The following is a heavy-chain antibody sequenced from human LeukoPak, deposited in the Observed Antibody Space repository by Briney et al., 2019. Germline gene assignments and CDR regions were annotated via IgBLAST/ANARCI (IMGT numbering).Heavy chain of an antibody. Sequence: GGSLRLSCAASEFTFRSYAMSWVRQAPGKGLEWVSAISTSGGSTYYADSVKGRFTISRDNSKNTLYLQMNSLRAEDTAVYYCAKGDTTWELPHDYWGQGTLVTVSS. V-gene: IGHV3-23*01. J-gene: IGHJ4*02. D-gene: IGHD1-26*01. CDR2: ISTSGGST. CDR1: EFTFRSYA. CDR3: AKGDTTWELPHDY.